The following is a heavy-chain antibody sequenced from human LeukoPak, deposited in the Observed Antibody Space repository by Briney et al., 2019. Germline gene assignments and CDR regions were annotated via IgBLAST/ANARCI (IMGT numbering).Heavy chain of an antibody. V-gene: IGHV1-24*01. CDR3: ARDYPPYSYYDSSGYH. CDR1: GYTLTELS. J-gene: IGHJ4*02. Sequence: ASVKVSCKVSGYTLTELSIHWVRQAPGKGLEWRGGFDPEDGETIYAQKFQCRVTMTEDTSTDTAYMELSSLRSEGTAVYYCARDYPPYSYYDSSGYHWGQGTLVTVSS. CDR2: FDPEDGET. D-gene: IGHD3-22*01.